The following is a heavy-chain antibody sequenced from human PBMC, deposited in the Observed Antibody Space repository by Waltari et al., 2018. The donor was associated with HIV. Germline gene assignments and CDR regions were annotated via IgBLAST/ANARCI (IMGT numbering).Heavy chain of an antibody. CDR2: INAGKGNT. CDR3: ARDWAVTHYYYYGMDV. D-gene: IGHD4-17*01. Sequence: QVQLVQSGAEVKKPGASVKVSCKASGYTFTSYAMHWVRQAPGHRLEWMGWINAGKGNTKYEQKCPGRVTITRDTSASTAYREVSSVRSEDTAVYYCARDWAVTHYYYYGMDVWGQGTTVTVSS. V-gene: IGHV1-3*01. J-gene: IGHJ6*02. CDR1: GYTFTSYA.